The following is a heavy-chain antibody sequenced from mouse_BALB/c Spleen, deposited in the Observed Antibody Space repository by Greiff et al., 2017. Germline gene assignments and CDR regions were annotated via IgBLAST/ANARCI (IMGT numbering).Heavy chain of an antibody. Sequence: EVQLQQSGPELVKPGASVKIPCKASGYTFTDYNMDWVKQSHGKSLEWIGDINPNNGGTIYNQKFKGKATLTVDKSSSTAYMELRSLTSEDTAVYYCARRGIYYYGSTFAYWGQGTLVTVSA. V-gene: IGHV1-18*01. CDR3: ARRGIYYYGSTFAY. D-gene: IGHD1-1*01. J-gene: IGHJ3*01. CDR2: INPNNGGT. CDR1: GYTFTDYN.